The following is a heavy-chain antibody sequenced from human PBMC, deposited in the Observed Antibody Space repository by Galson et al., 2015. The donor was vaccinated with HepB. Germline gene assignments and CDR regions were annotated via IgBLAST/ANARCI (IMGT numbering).Heavy chain of an antibody. CDR1: GYTFTSYY. V-gene: IGHV1-46*01. J-gene: IGHJ6*02. D-gene: IGHD6-6*01. CDR2: INPSGGST. CDR3: ARGLDIAARPYYYYGMDV. Sequence: SVKVSCKASGYTFTSYYMHWVRQAPGQGLEWMGIINPSGGSTSYAQKFQGRVTMTRDTSTSTVYMELSSLRSEDTAVYYCARGLDIAARPYYYYGMDVWGQGTTVTVSS.